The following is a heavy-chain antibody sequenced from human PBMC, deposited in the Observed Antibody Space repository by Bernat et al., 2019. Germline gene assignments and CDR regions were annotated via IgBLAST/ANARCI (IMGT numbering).Heavy chain of an antibody. V-gene: IGHV3-7*03. CDR2: IKQDGSEK. CDR1: GFTFSSYW. D-gene: IGHD3-10*01. Sequence: EVQLVESGGGLVQPGGSLRLSCAASGFTFSSYWMSWVRQAPGKGLEWVANIKQDGSEKDYVDSVKGRFTISRDNAKNSLYLQMNSLRAEDTAVYYCARSLLWFGELLGYYFDYWGQGTLVTVSS. CDR3: ARSLLWFGELLGYYFDY. J-gene: IGHJ4*02.